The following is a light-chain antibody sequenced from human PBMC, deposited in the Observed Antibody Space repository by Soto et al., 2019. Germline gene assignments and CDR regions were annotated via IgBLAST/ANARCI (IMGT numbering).Light chain of an antibody. Sequence: EIVLTQSPATLSLSPGERATLSCRASQSVSSYLAWYQQKPGQAPRLLIYDASKRATGIPARFSGSGSGTDFTLTIGSLEPEDFGVYYCQQRSHLPPTWTFDQGTKVEIK. CDR3: QQRSHLPPTWT. CDR2: DAS. CDR1: QSVSSY. V-gene: IGKV3-11*01. J-gene: IGKJ1*01.